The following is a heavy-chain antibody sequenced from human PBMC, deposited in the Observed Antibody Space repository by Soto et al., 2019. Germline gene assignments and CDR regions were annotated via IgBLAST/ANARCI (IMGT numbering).Heavy chain of an antibody. J-gene: IGHJ6*02. CDR2: IIPIFGTA. CDR3: ARALVGASLVGGRYVGMDV. V-gene: IGHV1-69*01. D-gene: IGHD1-26*01. Sequence: QVQLVQSGAEVKKPGSSVKVSCKASGGTFSSYAISWVRQAPGQGLEWMGGIIPIFGTANYAQKFQGRVTMTADESTSTAYMELSSLRSEDTAVYYCARALVGASLVGGRYVGMDVWGQGTTVTVSS. CDR1: GGTFSSYA.